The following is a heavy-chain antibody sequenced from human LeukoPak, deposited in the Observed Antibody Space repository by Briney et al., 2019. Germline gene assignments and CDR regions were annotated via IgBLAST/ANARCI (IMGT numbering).Heavy chain of an antibody. Sequence: SETLSLTCAVYGGSFSGYYWSWIRQPPGKGLEWIGEINHSGSTNYNPSLKSRVTTSVDTSKNQFSLKLSSVTAADTAVYYCARGGLRGYSYGRRFDYWGQGTLVTVSS. CDR3: ARGGLRGYSYGRRFDY. D-gene: IGHD5-18*01. CDR1: GGSFSGYY. CDR2: INHSGST. J-gene: IGHJ4*02. V-gene: IGHV4-34*01.